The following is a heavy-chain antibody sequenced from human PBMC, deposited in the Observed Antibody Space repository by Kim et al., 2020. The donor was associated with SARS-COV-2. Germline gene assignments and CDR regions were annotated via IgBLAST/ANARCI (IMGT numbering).Heavy chain of an antibody. J-gene: IGHJ3*02. CDR2: IYYSGST. Sequence: SETLSLTCTVSGGSISSYYWSWIRQPPGKGLEWIGYIYYSGSTNYNPSLKSRVTISVDTSKNQFSLKLSSVTAADTAVYYCASRSYYCSGGSCYAAFDIWGQGTMVTVSS. CDR3: ASRSYYCSGGSCYAAFDI. CDR1: GGSISSYY. V-gene: IGHV4-59*08. D-gene: IGHD2-15*01.